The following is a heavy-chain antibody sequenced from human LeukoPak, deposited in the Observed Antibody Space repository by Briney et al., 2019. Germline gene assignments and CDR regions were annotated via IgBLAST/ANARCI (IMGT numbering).Heavy chain of an antibody. J-gene: IGHJ4*02. V-gene: IGHV3-66*01. D-gene: IGHD3-10*01. CDR1: GFTVSSNY. CDR2: IYSGGST. Sequence: GGSLRLSCAASGFTVSSNYMSWVRQAPGKGLEWVSVIYSGGSTYYADSVKGRFTISRDNSKNTLYLQMNSLRAEDTAVYYCASLPTYGSGSYFDYWGQGTLVTVSS. CDR3: ASLPTYGSGSYFDY.